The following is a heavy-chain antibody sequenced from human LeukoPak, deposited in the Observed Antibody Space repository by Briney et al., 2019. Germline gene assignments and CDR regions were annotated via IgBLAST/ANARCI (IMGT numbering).Heavy chain of an antibody. CDR2: IGSDGST. CDR1: GFDFSGYA. Sequence: PGGSLRLSCAASGFDFSGYAMSWVRQAPGKGLEWVAGIGSDGSTHHAESVKGRFAISRDNSKSTVYLQMNSLRAEDTALYYCGKDLHFYVAMVVWGQGTTVTVSS. V-gene: IGHV3-23*01. CDR3: GKDLHFYVAMVV. D-gene: IGHD2/OR15-2a*01. J-gene: IGHJ6*02.